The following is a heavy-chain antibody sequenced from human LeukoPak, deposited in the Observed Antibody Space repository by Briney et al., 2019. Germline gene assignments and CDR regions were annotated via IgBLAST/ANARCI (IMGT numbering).Heavy chain of an antibody. Sequence: SETLSLTCAVYGGSFSGYYWSWIRQPPGKGLEWIGEINHSGSTNYNPSLKSRVTISVDTSKNQFSLKLSSVTAADTAVYYCARQQNRLIAVAGLDYWGQGTLVTVSS. CDR2: INHSGST. CDR3: ARQQNRLIAVAGLDY. CDR1: GGSFSGYY. V-gene: IGHV4-34*01. D-gene: IGHD6-19*01. J-gene: IGHJ4*02.